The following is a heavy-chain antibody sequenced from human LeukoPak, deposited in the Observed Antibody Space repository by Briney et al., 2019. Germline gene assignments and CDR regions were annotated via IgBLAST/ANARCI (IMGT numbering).Heavy chain of an antibody. CDR2: LYSGGTT. CDR3: ARDSNYDY. Sequence: GGSLRLSCAASGFTVSSTYMSWVRQAPGKGLEWVSVLYSGGTTYYADSVKGRFTISRDNSKNTLYLQMNSLRTEDTAVYYCARDSNYDYWGQGTLVTVSS. CDR1: GFTVSSTY. D-gene: IGHD6-13*01. J-gene: IGHJ4*02. V-gene: IGHV3-66*02.